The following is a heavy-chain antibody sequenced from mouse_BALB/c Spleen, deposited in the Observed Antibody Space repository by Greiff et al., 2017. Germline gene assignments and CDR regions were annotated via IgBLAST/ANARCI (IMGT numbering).Heavy chain of an antibody. V-gene: IGHV2-9*02. D-gene: IGHD2-4*01. CDR3: ARGDDYEDYYAMDY. CDR1: GFSLTSYG. CDR2: IWAGGST. Sequence: VQLVESGPGLVAPSQSLSITCTVSGFSLTSYGVHWVRQPPGKGLEWLGVIWAGGSTNYNSALMSRLSISKDNSKSQVFLKMNSLQTDDTAMYYCARGDDYEDYYAMDYWGQGTSVTVSS. J-gene: IGHJ4*01.